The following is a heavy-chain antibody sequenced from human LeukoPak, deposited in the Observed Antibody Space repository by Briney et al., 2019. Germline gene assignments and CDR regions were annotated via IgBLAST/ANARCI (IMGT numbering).Heavy chain of an antibody. Sequence: HPGGSLRLSCEASGFNLGSYAMSWVRQAPGKGLEWVAYISRSSRAINYAESVRGRFTVSRDNARNSLYLQMNGLRAEDTAVYHCAGDPSLGGTWYYYVDVWGKGTTVTVSS. V-gene: IGHV3-48*04. CDR2: ISRSSRAI. CDR1: GFNLGSYA. CDR3: AGDPSLGGTWYYYVDV. D-gene: IGHD3-16*02. J-gene: IGHJ6*03.